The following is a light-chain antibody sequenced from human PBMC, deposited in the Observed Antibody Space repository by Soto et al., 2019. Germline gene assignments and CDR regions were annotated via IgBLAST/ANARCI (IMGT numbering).Light chain of an antibody. CDR2: EVS. CDR3: SSYTSSSTLV. V-gene: IGLV2-14*01. J-gene: IGLJ1*01. CDR1: SSDVGGYNY. Sequence: QSVLTKPASVSLSPAQSITISCTGTSSDVGGYNYVSWYQQHPGKAPKLMIYEVSNRPSGVSNRFSGSKSGNTASLTISGLQAEDEADYYCSSYTSSSTLVFGTGTKVTVL.